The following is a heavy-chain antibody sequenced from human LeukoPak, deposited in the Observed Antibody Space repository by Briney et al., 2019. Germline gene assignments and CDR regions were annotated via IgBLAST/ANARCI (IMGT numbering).Heavy chain of an antibody. J-gene: IGHJ6*03. V-gene: IGHV1-2*02. CDR2: INPNSGGT. CDR1: GYTFTGYY. Sequence: ASVKVSCKASGYTFTGYYMHWVRQAPGQGLEWMGWINPNSGGTNYEQKFQGRVTMTRDTSISTAYMELSRLRSDDTAVYYCARAPDVVDTAMVSRYYYYMDVWGKGTTVTVSS. D-gene: IGHD5-18*01. CDR3: ARAPDVVDTAMVSRYYYYMDV.